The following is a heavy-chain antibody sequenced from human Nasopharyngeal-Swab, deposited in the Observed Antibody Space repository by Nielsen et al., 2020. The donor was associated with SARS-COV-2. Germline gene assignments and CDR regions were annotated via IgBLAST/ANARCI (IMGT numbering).Heavy chain of an antibody. CDR1: GGTFSSYA. Sequence: SVKVSCKASGGTFSSYAISWVRQAPGQGLEWMGGIIPIFGTANYAQKFQGRVTITADKSTSTAYMELSSLRSEDTAVYYCARAPGGIQPWVPYRDAFDIWGQGTMVTVSS. V-gene: IGHV1-69*06. D-gene: IGHD5-18*01. CDR3: ARAPGGIQPWVPYRDAFDI. J-gene: IGHJ3*02. CDR2: IIPIFGTA.